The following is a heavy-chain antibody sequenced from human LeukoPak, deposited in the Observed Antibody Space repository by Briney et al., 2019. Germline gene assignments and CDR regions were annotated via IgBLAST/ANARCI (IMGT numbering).Heavy chain of an antibody. V-gene: IGHV3-23*01. CDR1: GFTFSSYA. Sequence: GGSLRLSCAASGFTFSSYAMSWVRQAPGKGLEWGSAIRGSGGSTYYADSVKGRFTISRDNSKNTLYLQMNSLRAEDTAVYYCAKILGGSYFVEGFDYWGQGTLVTVSS. D-gene: IGHD1-26*01. CDR3: AKILGGSYFVEGFDY. J-gene: IGHJ4*02. CDR2: IRGSGGST.